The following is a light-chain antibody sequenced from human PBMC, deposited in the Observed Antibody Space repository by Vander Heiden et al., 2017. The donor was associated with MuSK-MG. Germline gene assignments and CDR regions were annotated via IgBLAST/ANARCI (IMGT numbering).Light chain of an antibody. Sequence: EIVLTQSPVLLSLSPGERATLPCRASQSVSTYLAWYQQKPGQAPRLLIYDASTMATSIPARFSGSESGPDFTLTISSLVPEDFAVYYCQYGSTFGQGTKLEIK. CDR1: QSVSTY. V-gene: IGKV3-11*01. CDR2: DAS. CDR3: QYGST. J-gene: IGKJ2*01.